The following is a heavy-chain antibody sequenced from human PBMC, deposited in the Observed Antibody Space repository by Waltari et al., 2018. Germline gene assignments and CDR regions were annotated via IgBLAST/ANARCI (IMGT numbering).Heavy chain of an antibody. CDR2: INCVKGNI. D-gene: IGHD6-13*01. CDR3: ARGGERSTWYSRFDP. Sequence: QVQLVQSGAEVKKPGASCTVACKASGYTFPDYAVHWMRQAPGQGVEGVGGINCVKGNIKYSPKCEGRVTITRETSANTADMELSRLRSEDTAVYYCARGGERSTWYSRFDPWGQGTLVSVSS. V-gene: IGHV1-3*01. J-gene: IGHJ5*02. CDR1: GYTFPDYA.